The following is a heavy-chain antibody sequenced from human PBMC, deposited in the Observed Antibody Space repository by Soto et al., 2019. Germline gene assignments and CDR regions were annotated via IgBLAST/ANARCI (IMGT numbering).Heavy chain of an antibody. Sequence: ASVKVSCKVSGYTLTELSMHWVRQAPGKGLEWMGGFDPEDGETIYAQKFQGRVTMTEDTSTDTAYMELSSLRSEDTAVYYCATDRAGYYGSGANPIWGQGTMVTVSS. D-gene: IGHD3-10*01. J-gene: IGHJ3*02. V-gene: IGHV1-24*01. CDR2: FDPEDGET. CDR1: GYTLTELS. CDR3: ATDRAGYYGSGANPI.